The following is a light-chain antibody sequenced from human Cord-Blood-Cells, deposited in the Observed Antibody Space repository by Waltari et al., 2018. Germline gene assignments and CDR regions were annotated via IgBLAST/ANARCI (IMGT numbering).Light chain of an antibody. V-gene: IGKV3-20*01. Sequence: EIVLTQSPGPLSLSPGERATLSCRASQSVSSSYLAWYQQKPGQAHRLFIYGTSSRATGIPDRFSGSGSGTDFTLTISRLEPEDFAVYYCQQYGSSPPLTFGGGTKVEIK. J-gene: IGKJ4*01. CDR1: QSVSSSY. CDR2: GTS. CDR3: QQYGSSPPLT.